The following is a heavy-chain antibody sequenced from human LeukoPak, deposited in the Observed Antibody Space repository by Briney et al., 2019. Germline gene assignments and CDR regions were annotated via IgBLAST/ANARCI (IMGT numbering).Heavy chain of an antibody. D-gene: IGHD4-17*01. J-gene: IGHJ4*02. CDR2: INHSGST. V-gene: IGHV4-34*01. CDR3: ARITVTTTPDDY. Sequence: PSETLSLTCAVYGGSFSGYYWSWIRQPPGKGLEWIGEINHSGSTNYNPSLKSRVTISVDTYKNQFSLKLSSVTAADTAVYYCARITVTTTPDDYWGQGTLVTVSS. CDR1: GGSFSGYY.